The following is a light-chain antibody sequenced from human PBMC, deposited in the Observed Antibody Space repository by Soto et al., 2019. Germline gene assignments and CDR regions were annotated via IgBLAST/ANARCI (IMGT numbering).Light chain of an antibody. CDR3: ETWDTNTWV. CDR2: LEGSGSY. CDR1: SEHSSYI. Sequence: QSVLTQSSSASASLGSSVKLTCTLSSEHSSYIIAWHQQQPGKAPRYLMKLEGSGSYNKGSGVPDRFSGSSSGADRYLTISNLQFEDEADYYCETWDTNTWVFGGGTKLTVL. J-gene: IGLJ3*02. V-gene: IGLV4-60*02.